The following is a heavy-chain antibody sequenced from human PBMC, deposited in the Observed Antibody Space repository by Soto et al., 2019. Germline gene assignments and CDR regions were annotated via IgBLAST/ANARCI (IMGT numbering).Heavy chain of an antibody. V-gene: IGHV4-39*01. CDR2: IYYSGST. D-gene: IGHD6-13*01. Sequence: SETLSLTCTVSGGSISSSSYYWGWIRQPPGKGLEWIGSIYYSGSTYYNPSLKSRVTISVDTSKNQFSLKLSSVTAADTAVYYCARLRIAAAGGKYYFAYWGQGTLVTVSS. CDR1: GGSISSSSYY. J-gene: IGHJ4*02. CDR3: ARLRIAAAGGKYYFAY.